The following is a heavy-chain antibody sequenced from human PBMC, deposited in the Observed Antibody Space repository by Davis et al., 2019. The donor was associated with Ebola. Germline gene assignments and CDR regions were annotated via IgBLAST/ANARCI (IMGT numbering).Heavy chain of an antibody. CDR2: IYYSGST. V-gene: IGHV4-39*01. CDR3: ARRFADGSHNTLDY. J-gene: IGHJ4*02. CDR1: GGSISRTSYY. D-gene: IGHD5-24*01. Sequence: SETLSLTRTVSGGSISRTSYYWGWIRQPPGKGLEWIGSIYYSGSTYYNPSLKSRVTISVDTSKNQFSLKLSSVTAADTAVYYCARRFADGSHNTLDYWGQGTLVTVSS.